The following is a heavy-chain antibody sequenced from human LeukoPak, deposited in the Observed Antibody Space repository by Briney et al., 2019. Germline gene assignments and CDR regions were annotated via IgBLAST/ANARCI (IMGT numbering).Heavy chain of an antibody. CDR1: GYTFTNYA. J-gene: IGHJ4*02. D-gene: IGHD1-7*01. CDR2: INTNTGKP. CDR3: ARSGADNWNYEFDY. V-gene: IGHV7-4-1*02. Sequence: ASVKVSCKASGYTFTNYAIHWVRQAPGQGLEWMGWINTNTGKPTYVQGFRGRFDFSLDTSVSTAYLQISSLKTEDTAVYYCARSGADNWNYEFDYWGQGTLVTVSS.